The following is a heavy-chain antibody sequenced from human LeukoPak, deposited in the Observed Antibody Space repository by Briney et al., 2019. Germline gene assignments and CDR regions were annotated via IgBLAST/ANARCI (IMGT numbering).Heavy chain of an antibody. D-gene: IGHD3-16*01. CDR2: IWYDGSNQ. J-gene: IGHJ6*02. V-gene: IGHV3-33*03. CDR3: ARGHYGMDV. Sequence: GGSLRLSCTASGFTFSSYGVHWVRQAPGKGLEWVAVIWYDGSNQQYADSVKGRFTISRDNAKNSLYLQMNSLRAEDTAVYYCARGHYGMDVWGQGTTVTVSS. CDR1: GFTFSSYG.